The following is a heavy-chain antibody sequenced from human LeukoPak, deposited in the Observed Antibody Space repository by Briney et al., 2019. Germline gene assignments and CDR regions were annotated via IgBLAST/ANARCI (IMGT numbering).Heavy chain of an antibody. CDR2: IYHSGST. CDR1: GYSISSGYY. J-gene: IGHJ4*02. CDR3: ARSYGSSWYKAH. V-gene: IGHV4-38-2*01. Sequence: KPSETLSLTCAVSGYSISSGYYWGWIRQPPGKGLEWIGSIYHSGSTYYNPSLKSRVTISLDTSKNQFSLELSSVTAADTAVYCCARSYGSSWYKAHWGQGTLVTVSS. D-gene: IGHD6-13*01.